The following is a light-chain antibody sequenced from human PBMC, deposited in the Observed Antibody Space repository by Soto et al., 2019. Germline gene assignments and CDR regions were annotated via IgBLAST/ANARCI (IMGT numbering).Light chain of an antibody. CDR1: QSVSRSH. V-gene: IGKV3-20*01. Sequence: EIVLTQSPGTLSLSPGERATLSCRASQSVSRSHLAWYQQKPGQAPRLLFYDASSRAAGIPDRFSGSGSGTDFTLTSSRLEPEDFAVYYCQQYGSSPYTFGQGTKLEIK. J-gene: IGKJ2*01. CDR2: DAS. CDR3: QQYGSSPYT.